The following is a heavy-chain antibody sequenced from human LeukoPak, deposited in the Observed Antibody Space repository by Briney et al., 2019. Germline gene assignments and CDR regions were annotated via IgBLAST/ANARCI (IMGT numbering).Heavy chain of an antibody. D-gene: IGHD3-22*01. CDR3: ARNTYYYDSSGYYQGELKYYYMDV. V-gene: IGHV1-69*05. CDR1: GGTFNSYA. Sequence: SVKVSCKASGGTFNSYAISWVRQAPGQGLEWMGGIIPILGTANYAQKFQGRVTITTDESTSTAYMELSSLRSEDTAVYYCARNTYYYDSSGYYQGELKYYYMDVWGKGTTVTVSS. CDR2: IIPILGTA. J-gene: IGHJ6*03.